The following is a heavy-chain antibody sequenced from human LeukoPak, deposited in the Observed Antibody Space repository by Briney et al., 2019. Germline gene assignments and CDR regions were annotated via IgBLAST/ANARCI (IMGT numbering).Heavy chain of an antibody. CDR3: ARPYNYYGSGSYCYGY. V-gene: IGHV3-21*01. Sequence: GGSLRLSRAASGFTFSSYSMNWVRQAPGKGLEWVSSISSSSSYIYYADSVKGRFTISRDNAKNSLYLQMNSLRAEDTAVYYCARPYNYYGSGSYCYGYWGQGTLVTVSS. CDR1: GFTFSSYS. D-gene: IGHD3-10*01. CDR2: ISSSSSYI. J-gene: IGHJ4*02.